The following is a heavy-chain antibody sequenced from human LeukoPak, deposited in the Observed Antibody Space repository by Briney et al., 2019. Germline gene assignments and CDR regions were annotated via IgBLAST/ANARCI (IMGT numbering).Heavy chain of an antibody. J-gene: IGHJ5*02. CDR1: GGSISSGGYY. CDR3: ARVVEYCSGGSWFGYSYGYLLCPNWFDP. D-gene: IGHD2-15*01. V-gene: IGHV4-61*08. Sequence: SETLSLTCTVSGGSISSGGYYWSWLRQHPGKGLEWIGYIYYSGSTNYNPSLKSRVTISVDTSKNQFSLKLSSVTAADTAVYYCARVVEYCSGGSWFGYSYGYLLCPNWFDPWGQGTLVTVSS. CDR2: IYYSGST.